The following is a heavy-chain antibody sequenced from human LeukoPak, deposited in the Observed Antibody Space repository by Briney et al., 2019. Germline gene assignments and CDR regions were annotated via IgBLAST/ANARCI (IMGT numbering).Heavy chain of an antibody. D-gene: IGHD3-9*01. V-gene: IGHV1-2*02. J-gene: IGHJ4*02. CDR1: GYTFTDYC. Sequence: GASVKVSCKASGYTFTDYCIHWVRQAPGQGLEWMGWINPNNRGAKYAQKFQGRVTMTRDTSINTAYMELSSLRSDDTAIYYCARLRYTNPYDYWGQGTLLTVSS. CDR2: INPNNRGA. CDR3: ARLRYTNPYDY.